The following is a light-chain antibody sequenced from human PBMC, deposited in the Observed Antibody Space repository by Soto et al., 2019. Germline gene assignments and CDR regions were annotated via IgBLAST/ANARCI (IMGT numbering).Light chain of an antibody. V-gene: IGLV2-14*01. Sequence: QSALTQPASVSGSPGHSITISCTGTSSDVGGYKYVSWYQQHPGKAPKLMIYDVSNRSSGVSNRFSGSKSGNTASLTISGLQAEDEADYYCSSYTSSSTLVLFGGGTKLTVL. CDR1: SSDVGGYKY. CDR2: DVS. J-gene: IGLJ2*01. CDR3: SSYTSSSTLVL.